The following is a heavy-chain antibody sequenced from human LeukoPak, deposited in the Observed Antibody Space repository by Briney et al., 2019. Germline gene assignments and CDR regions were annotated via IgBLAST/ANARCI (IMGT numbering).Heavy chain of an antibody. V-gene: IGHV4-59*01. Sequence: SETLSLTCTVSGGSISSYYWSWIRQPPGKGLEWIGYIYYSGSTNYNPSLKSRVTISVDTSKNQFSLKLSSVTAADTGVYYCARGDIVGATYDYWGQGTLVTVFS. CDR2: IYYSGST. CDR1: GGSISSYY. J-gene: IGHJ4*02. CDR3: ARGDIVGATYDY. D-gene: IGHD1-26*01.